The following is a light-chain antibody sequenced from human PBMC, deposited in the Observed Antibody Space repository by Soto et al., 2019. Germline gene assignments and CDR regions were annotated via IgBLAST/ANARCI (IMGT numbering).Light chain of an antibody. Sequence: QSVLTQPPSVSGAPGQRVTISCTGSSSNIGAGYEVHWYQQLPGTAPKLLIYGNNNRPSGVPDRFSGSKSGTSASLANTGLQAEDEADYYCQSYDSSLSALYVFGTGTKLTVL. CDR3: QSYDSSLSALYV. CDR2: GNN. J-gene: IGLJ1*01. V-gene: IGLV1-40*01. CDR1: SSNIGAGYE.